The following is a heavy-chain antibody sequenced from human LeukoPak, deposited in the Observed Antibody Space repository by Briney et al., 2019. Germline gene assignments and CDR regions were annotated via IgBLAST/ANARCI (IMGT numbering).Heavy chain of an antibody. D-gene: IGHD3-10*01. CDR1: GFTFSTCA. CDR2: ISGSGDNT. CDR3: ARVTYGSGTYGAFDY. V-gene: IGHV3-23*01. Sequence: GGSLRLSCAASGFTFSTCAMSWVRQAPGKGLEWVSGISGSGDNTYYADSVKGRFTISRDNSKNTLYLQMNSLRAEDTAVYYCARVTYGSGTYGAFDYWGQGTLVTVSS. J-gene: IGHJ4*02.